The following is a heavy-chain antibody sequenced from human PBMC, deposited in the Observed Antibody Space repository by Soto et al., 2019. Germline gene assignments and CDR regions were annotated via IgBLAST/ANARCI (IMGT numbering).Heavy chain of an antibody. V-gene: IGHV4-59*01. CDR2: IYYSGST. CDR3: ARRRNIVTGYTGNIDL. D-gene: IGHD3-9*01. J-gene: IGHJ4*02. CDR1: GGSISSYY. Sequence: PSETLSLTCTVSGGSISSYYWSWIRQPPGKGLEWIGYIYYSGSTNYNPSLKSRVTISVDTSKNQFSLKLSSVTAADTAVYYCARRRNIVTGYTGNIDLWGQGTLVTVDS.